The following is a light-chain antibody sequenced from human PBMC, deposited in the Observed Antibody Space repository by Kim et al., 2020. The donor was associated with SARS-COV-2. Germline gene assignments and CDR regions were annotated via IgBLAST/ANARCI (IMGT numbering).Light chain of an antibody. V-gene: IGKV1-27*01. Sequence: ASVGGRVTMTCRASQAISSSLAWYQQKPGKVPKLLIYAASTLQSGVPSRFSGSGSGTDFTLTISSLQPEDVATYYCQKCYSAPLTFGGGTKVDIK. CDR1: QAISSS. CDR2: AAS. CDR3: QKCYSAPLT. J-gene: IGKJ4*01.